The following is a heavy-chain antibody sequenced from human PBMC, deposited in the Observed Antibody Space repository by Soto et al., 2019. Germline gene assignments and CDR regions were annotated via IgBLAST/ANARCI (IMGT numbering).Heavy chain of an antibody. CDR2: IYRSDST. Sequence: QVQMQESGPGLVKPSETLSLTCTVSGDSVGNQYWSWIRRPPGRGLEWIGYIYRSDSTKYNPSLKSRLTISVDTSKNQFSLKLSSVTAADTAVYYCARTLDYGHMDVWGKGTTVTVSS. D-gene: IGHD3-16*01. CDR1: GDSVGNQY. J-gene: IGHJ6*03. CDR3: ARTLDYGHMDV. V-gene: IGHV4-4*09.